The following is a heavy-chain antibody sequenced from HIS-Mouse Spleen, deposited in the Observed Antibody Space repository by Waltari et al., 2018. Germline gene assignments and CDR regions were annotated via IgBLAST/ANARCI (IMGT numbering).Heavy chain of an antibody. CDR2: IYYSGST. J-gene: IGHJ2*01. CDR1: GGSISSSSYY. CDR3: ARRAGAAAGPGYWYFDL. Sequence: QLQLQESGPGLVKPSETLSLTCTVSGGSISSSSYYWGWLRQPPGKGLEWIGSIYYSGSTYYNPSLKSRVTISVDTSKNQFSLKLSSVTAADTAVYYCARRAGAAAGPGYWYFDLWGRGTLVTVSS. V-gene: IGHV4-39*01. D-gene: IGHD6-13*01.